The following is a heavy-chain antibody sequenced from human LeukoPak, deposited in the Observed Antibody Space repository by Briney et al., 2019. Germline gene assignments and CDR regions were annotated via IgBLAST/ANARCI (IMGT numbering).Heavy chain of an antibody. Sequence: GSLRLSCAASGFTFSSYAMSWVRQAPGKGLEWVSAISGSGGSTYYADSVKGRFTISRDNSKNTLYLQMNSLRAEDTAVYYCARGYCSGGSCYSHYGMDVWGQGTTVTVS. CDR3: ARGYCSGGSCYSHYGMDV. CDR2: ISGSGGST. CDR1: GFTFSSYA. D-gene: IGHD2-15*01. J-gene: IGHJ6*02. V-gene: IGHV3-23*01.